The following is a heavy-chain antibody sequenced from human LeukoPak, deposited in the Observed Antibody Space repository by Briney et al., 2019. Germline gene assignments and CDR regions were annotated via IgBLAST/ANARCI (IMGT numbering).Heavy chain of an antibody. CDR2: INPSGGST. CDR1: GYIFTSYN. CDR3: ASSKWSAGGNYYYYMDV. Sequence: ASVKVSCKASGYIFTSYNIYWVRQAPGQGLEWMGIINPSGGSTNYAQKFQGRVTMTRDTSTSTVYMELRSLRSDDTAVYYCASSKWSAGGNYYYYMDVWGKGTTVTVSS. J-gene: IGHJ6*03. D-gene: IGHD6-13*01. V-gene: IGHV1-46*01.